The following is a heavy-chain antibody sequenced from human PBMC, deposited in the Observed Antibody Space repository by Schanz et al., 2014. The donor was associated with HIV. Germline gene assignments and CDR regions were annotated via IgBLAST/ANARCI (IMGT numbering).Heavy chain of an antibody. CDR1: GFTFSTSG. J-gene: IGHJ4*02. CDR3: YGDESGY. Sequence: QEQLVESGGGVVQPGRSLRLSCAASGFTFSTSGMHWVRQAPGKGLEWVAVIWYDGSKKYYADSVKGRFTISRDNSKNTLYLQMNSLRAEDTAVYYCYGDESGYWGQGTLVTVSS. D-gene: IGHD4-17*01. V-gene: IGHV3-33*08. CDR2: IWYDGSKK.